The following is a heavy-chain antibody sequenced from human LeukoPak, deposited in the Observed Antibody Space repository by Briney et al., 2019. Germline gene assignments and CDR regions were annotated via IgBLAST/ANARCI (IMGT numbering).Heavy chain of an antibody. D-gene: IGHD6-13*01. CDR2: IYYSGST. Sequence: KPSETLSLTCTVSGGSISSGTYYWGWIRQPPGKGLEWIGSIYYSGSTYYNPSLKSRVTISVDTSKNQFSLKLSSVTAADTTVFYCARTQPGYSRGGFDYWGQGTLVTVSS. CDR1: GGSISSGTYY. J-gene: IGHJ4*02. CDR3: ARTQPGYSRGGFDY. V-gene: IGHV4-39*01.